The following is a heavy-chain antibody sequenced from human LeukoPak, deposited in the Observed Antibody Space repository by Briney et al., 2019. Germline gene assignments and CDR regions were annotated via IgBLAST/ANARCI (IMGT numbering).Heavy chain of an antibody. D-gene: IGHD3-3*01. Sequence: ASVKVSCKASGYTFTSYGISWVRQAPGQGLEWMGWISAYNGNTNYAQKLQGRVTMTTDTSTSTAYMELRSLRSDDTAVYYCARPFSAYDFWSGYYYYYMDVWGKGTTVTVSS. CDR3: ARPFSAYDFWSGYYYYYMDV. CDR2: ISAYNGNT. CDR1: GYTFTSYG. V-gene: IGHV1-18*01. J-gene: IGHJ6*03.